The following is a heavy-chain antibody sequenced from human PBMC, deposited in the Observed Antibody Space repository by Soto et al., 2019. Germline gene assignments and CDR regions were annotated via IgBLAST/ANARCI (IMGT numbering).Heavy chain of an antibody. Sequence: QLQLQESGPGLVKPSETLSLTCTVSGGSISSSSYYWGWIRQPPGKGLEWIGSIYYSGSTYYNPSPKSRVTISVDTSKNQFPLKLSSVTAADTAVYYCARMDYDFWSGYHTRDYYGMDVWGQGTTVTVSS. V-gene: IGHV4-39*01. CDR3: ARMDYDFWSGYHTRDYYGMDV. D-gene: IGHD3-3*01. J-gene: IGHJ6*02. CDR2: IYYSGST. CDR1: GGSISSSSYY.